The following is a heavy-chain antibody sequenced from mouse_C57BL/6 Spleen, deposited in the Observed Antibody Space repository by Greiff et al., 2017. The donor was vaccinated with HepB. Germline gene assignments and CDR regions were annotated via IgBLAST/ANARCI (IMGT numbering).Heavy chain of an antibody. Sequence: EVQLVESGGGLVKPGGSLKLSCAASGFTFSSYAMSWVRRTPEKRLEWVATISDGGSYTYYPDNVKGRFTISRDNAKNNLYLQMSHLKSEDTAMYYCARDDGYNVDYWGQGTTLTVAS. CDR3: ARDDGYNVDY. CDR2: ISDGGSYT. CDR1: GFTFSSYA. D-gene: IGHD2-3*01. J-gene: IGHJ2*01. V-gene: IGHV5-4*01.